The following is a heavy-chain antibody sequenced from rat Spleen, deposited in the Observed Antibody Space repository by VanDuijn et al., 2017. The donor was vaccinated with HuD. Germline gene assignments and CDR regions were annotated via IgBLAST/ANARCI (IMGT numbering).Heavy chain of an antibody. Sequence: EVQLVESGGGLVQPGRSLKLSCAASGFTFSDYNMAWVRQAPTKGLEWVASSSPNGGNTYYRDSVKGRFTISRDNAKSTLYLQMNSLRSEDTASYYCARHGIYNNYGWFAYWGQGTLVTVSS. CDR3: ARHGIYNNYGWFAY. CDR2: SSPNGGNT. V-gene: IGHV5-25*01. J-gene: IGHJ3*01. CDR1: GFTFSDYN. D-gene: IGHD1-10*01.